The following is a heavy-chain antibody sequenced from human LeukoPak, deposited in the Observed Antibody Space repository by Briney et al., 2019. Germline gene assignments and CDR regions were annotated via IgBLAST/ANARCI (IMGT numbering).Heavy chain of an antibody. CDR1: GFTFTNYA. J-gene: IGHJ4*02. CDR2: ISYDGSNK. Sequence: GGSLRLSCAASGFTFTNYAMHWVRQAPGKGLEWVAVISYDGSNKYYADSVKGRFTISRDNSKNTLYLQMNSLRAEDTAVYSCAREVPYYDSSGYYYYWGQGTLVTVSS. V-gene: IGHV3-30-3*01. CDR3: AREVPYYDSSGYYYY. D-gene: IGHD3-22*01.